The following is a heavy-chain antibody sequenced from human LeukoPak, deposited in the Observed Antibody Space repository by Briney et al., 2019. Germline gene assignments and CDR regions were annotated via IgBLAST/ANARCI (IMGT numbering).Heavy chain of an antibody. Sequence: PSETLSLTCTVSGGSINNYYWSWIRQPAGKGLEWIGRIYTRGSTNYNPSLKSRVTMSVDTSKNQFSLKLSSVTTADTAVYYCARGRYCSADICSGGDAFDIWGQGTMVSVSS. D-gene: IGHD2-15*01. CDR1: GGSINNYY. CDR2: IYTRGST. CDR3: ARGRYCSADICSGGDAFDI. V-gene: IGHV4-4*07. J-gene: IGHJ3*02.